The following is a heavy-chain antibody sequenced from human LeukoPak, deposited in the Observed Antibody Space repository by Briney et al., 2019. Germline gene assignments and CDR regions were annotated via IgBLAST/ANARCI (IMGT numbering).Heavy chain of an antibody. D-gene: IGHD3-3*02. J-gene: IGHJ4*02. Sequence: ASVKVSCKASGYTFTSYGISWVRQAPGQGLEWMGWISAYNGNTNYAQKLQGRVTMTTVTSTSTAYMELRSLRSDDTAVYYCARDSILGGGGNPFDYWGQGTLVTVSS. CDR1: GYTFTSYG. V-gene: IGHV1-18*01. CDR3: ARDSILGGGGNPFDY. CDR2: ISAYNGNT.